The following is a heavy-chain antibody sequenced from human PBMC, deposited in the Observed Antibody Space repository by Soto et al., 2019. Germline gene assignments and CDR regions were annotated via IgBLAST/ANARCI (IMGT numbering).Heavy chain of an antibody. CDR3: ARGFRDFGSGPYFDY. V-gene: IGHV3-48*02. CDR2: ISSSSSTI. D-gene: IGHD3-3*01. J-gene: IGHJ4*02. Sequence: PGGSLRLACAASGFTFSSYSMNWVRQAPGKGLEWVSYISSSSSTIYYADSVKGRFTISRDNAKNSLYLQMNSLRDEDTAVYYFARGFRDFGSGPYFDYGGQGTLVPVSS. CDR1: GFTFSSYS.